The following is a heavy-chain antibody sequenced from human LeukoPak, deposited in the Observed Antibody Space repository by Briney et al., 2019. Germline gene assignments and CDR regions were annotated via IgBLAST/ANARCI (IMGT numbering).Heavy chain of an antibody. CDR3: ARPLSSAWYFDY. V-gene: IGHV4-39*07. Sequence: SETLSLTCTVSGGSISSSSHYWGWIRQPPGKGLEWIGSIYYSGSTYYNPSLKSRVTISVDTSKNQFSLKLSSVTAADTAVYYCARPLSSAWYFDYWGQGTLVTVSS. D-gene: IGHD6-19*01. CDR2: IYYSGST. J-gene: IGHJ4*02. CDR1: GGSISSSSHY.